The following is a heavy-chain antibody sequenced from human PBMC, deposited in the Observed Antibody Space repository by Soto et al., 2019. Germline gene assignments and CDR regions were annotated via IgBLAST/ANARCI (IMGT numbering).Heavy chain of an antibody. CDR1: GFTFSSYA. CDR2: IGGSGSDT. J-gene: IGHJ6*02. Sequence: GGSLRLSCAASGFTFSSYAMHWVRQAAGKGLEWVSAIGGSGSDTYYADSVKGRFTISRDNSKNTLYLKMNSLRAEDTAVYYCASGYCGSTSCLSMDVWGQGTTVTVSS. D-gene: IGHD2-2*03. V-gene: IGHV3-23*01. CDR3: ASGYCGSTSCLSMDV.